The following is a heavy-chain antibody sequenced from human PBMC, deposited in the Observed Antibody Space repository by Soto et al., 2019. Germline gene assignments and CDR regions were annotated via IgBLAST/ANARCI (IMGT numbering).Heavy chain of an antibody. CDR3: AKDLSYCSGGSCYQHDGSDN. CDR2: ISFDGSNR. V-gene: IGHV3-30*18. J-gene: IGHJ4*02. CDR1: GFTFSNYA. D-gene: IGHD2-15*01. Sequence: PGGYLRLSCAASGFTFSNYAMHWVRQAPGKGLEWVAIISFDGSNRFYTDSVKGRFTISRDNSKKTLYLEMSSLRAEDTAVYFCAKDLSYCSGGSCYQHDGSDNWGQGT.